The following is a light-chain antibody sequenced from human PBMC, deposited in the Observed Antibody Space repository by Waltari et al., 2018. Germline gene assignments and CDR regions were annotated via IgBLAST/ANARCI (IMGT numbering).Light chain of an antibody. J-gene: IGKJ4*01. CDR1: QSIINW. CDR3: QQYNVYSLT. Sequence: DIQMTQSPSTLSASVGDRVTIPCQASQSIINWLSWYQQKPGKAPKFLIYKTSNLESGVPSRFSGSGSGTEFTLTISSLQPDDFATYYCQQYNVYSLTFGGGTKVEIK. V-gene: IGKV1-5*03. CDR2: KTS.